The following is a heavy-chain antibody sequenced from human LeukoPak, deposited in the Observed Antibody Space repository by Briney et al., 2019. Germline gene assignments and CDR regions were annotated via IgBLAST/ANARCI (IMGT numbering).Heavy chain of an antibody. Sequence: PGGSLRLSCAASGLTFSSYAMSWVRQAPGKGLEWVSAISGSGGSTYYADSVKGRFTISRDNSKNTLYLQMNSLRAEDTAVYYCAKFLGILTGYLDYWGQGTLVTVSS. CDR3: AKFLGILTGYLDY. CDR1: GLTFSSYA. D-gene: IGHD3-9*01. J-gene: IGHJ4*02. CDR2: ISGSGGST. V-gene: IGHV3-23*01.